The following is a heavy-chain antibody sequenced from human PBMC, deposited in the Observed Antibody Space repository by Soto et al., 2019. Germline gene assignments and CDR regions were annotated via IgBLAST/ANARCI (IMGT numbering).Heavy chain of an antibody. V-gene: IGHV3-23*01. CDR2: LSGSGTGK. CDR1: GFSVTSYA. Sequence: PGGSLRLSCAASGFSVTSYAMSWLRQAPGKGLEWVSVLSGSGTGKDYADSVKGRFTISRDNSRNTLYLQMSGLRVEDTAVYYCAKDRYCSATSCQDFGSWGQGTLVTVSS. D-gene: IGHD2-2*01. J-gene: IGHJ4*02. CDR3: AKDRYCSATSCQDFGS.